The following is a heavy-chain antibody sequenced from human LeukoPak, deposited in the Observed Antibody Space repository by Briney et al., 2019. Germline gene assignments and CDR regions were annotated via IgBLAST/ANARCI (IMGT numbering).Heavy chain of an antibody. CDR1: GFSVSSNF. V-gene: IGHV3-53*01. Sequence: PWGSLRLSCAASGFSVSSNFMSWVRQAPGKGLEWVSVIYSGGTTYYADSVKGRFNISRDNSKNTLSVQMNNLRAEDTAVYYCARNGYGNNYMDVWGKGPTVTVSS. D-gene: IGHD1/OR15-1a*01. CDR3: ARNGYGNNYMDV. CDR2: IYSGGTT. J-gene: IGHJ6*04.